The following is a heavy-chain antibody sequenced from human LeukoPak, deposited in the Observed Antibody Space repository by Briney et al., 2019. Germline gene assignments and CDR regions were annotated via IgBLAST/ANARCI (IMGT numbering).Heavy chain of an antibody. J-gene: IGHJ5*02. CDR1: GYTFTNYG. V-gene: IGHV1-18*01. CDR3: ARDRIAAAGDNWFDP. D-gene: IGHD6-13*01. CDR2: RSAYNGNT. Sequence: ASVKISCKASGYTFTNYGITWVRQAPGQGLEWMGWRSAYNGNTKYAQTLQGRVTMTTDTSTSTAYMELRSLRSDDTAVYYCARDRIAAAGDNWFDPWGQGTLVTVSS.